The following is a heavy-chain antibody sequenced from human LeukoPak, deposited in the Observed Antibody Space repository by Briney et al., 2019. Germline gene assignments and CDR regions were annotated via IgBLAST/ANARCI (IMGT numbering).Heavy chain of an antibody. J-gene: IGHJ5*02. CDR2: IYTGGST. Sequence: PSETLSLTCSVSGGTIHSYYWSWIRQPPGKALEFIGYIYTGGSTNYNPSLKRRVAISVDTSKNQFSLNLSSVTAADTAVYYCARPYYYDSRIDPWGQGTLVTVSS. CDR3: ARPYYYDSRIDP. D-gene: IGHD3-22*01. V-gene: IGHV4-4*09. CDR1: GGTIHSYY.